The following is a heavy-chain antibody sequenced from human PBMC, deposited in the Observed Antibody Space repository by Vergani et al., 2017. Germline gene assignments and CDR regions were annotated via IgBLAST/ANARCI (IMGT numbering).Heavy chain of an antibody. CDR1: GFTFSSYA. V-gene: IGHV3-23*01. J-gene: IGHJ4*02. D-gene: IGHD3-22*01. CDR2: ISGSGGST. Sequence: EVQLLESGGGLVQPGGSLRLSCAASGFTFSSYAMSWVRQAPGKGLEWVSAISGSGGSTYYADSVKGRFTIPRDNSKNTLYLQMNSLRAEDTAVYYFSKTAYYYDSSGYSFDYWGQGTLVTVSS. CDR3: SKTAYYYDSSGYSFDY.